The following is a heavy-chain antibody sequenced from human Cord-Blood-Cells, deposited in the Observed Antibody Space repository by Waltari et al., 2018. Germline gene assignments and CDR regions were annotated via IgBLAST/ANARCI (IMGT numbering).Heavy chain of an antibody. Sequence: QLQLQESGPGLVKPSETLSLTCPVPGGSISSSSYYWGWHRPPPGKGLGWIGSIYYSGSTYYNPSLKSRVTISVDTSKNQFSLKLSSVTAADTAVYYCARIGTMVRGVARAFDIWGQGTMVTVSS. CDR2: IYYSGST. CDR3: ARIGTMVRGVARAFDI. D-gene: IGHD3-10*01. V-gene: IGHV4-39*01. J-gene: IGHJ3*02. CDR1: GGSISSSSYY.